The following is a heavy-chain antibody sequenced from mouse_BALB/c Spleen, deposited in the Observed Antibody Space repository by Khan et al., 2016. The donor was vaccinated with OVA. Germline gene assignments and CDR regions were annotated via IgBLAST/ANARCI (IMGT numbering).Heavy chain of an antibody. D-gene: IGHD2-12*01. CDR1: ENILTSHW. CDR2: IYPGTNST. CDR3: AIENYTYFYYYPMDY. V-gene: IGHV1-76*01. J-gene: IGHJ4*01. Sequence: QVQLKQSGAELVRPGASVMLSCKTSENILTSHWIHWVKQRSGQGLEWIARIYPGTNSTYYSEKFKGKATLTADKSSNTAYMQLSSLKSEDSAVYFGAIENYTYFYYYPMDYWGQGTSVTVSS.